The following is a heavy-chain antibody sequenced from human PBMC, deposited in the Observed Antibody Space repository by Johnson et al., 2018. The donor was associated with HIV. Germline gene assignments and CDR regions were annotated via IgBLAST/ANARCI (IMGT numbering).Heavy chain of an antibody. D-gene: IGHD6-13*01. CDR1: GFTFSSYD. J-gene: IGHJ3*02. CDR2: IGTAGDT. V-gene: IGHV3-13*01. CDR3: ARRRYSTSWQEAFDI. Sequence: MQLVESGGGLVQPGGSLRLSCVASGFTFSSYDMHWVRQATGKGLEWVSGIGTAGDTYYPGSVKGRFTISRDNFKNKLYLQMGSLTAEEMAVYYCARRRYSTSWQEAFDIWGRGTMVTVSS.